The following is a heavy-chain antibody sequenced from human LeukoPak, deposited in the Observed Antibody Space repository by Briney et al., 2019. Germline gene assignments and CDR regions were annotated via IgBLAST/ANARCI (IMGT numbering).Heavy chain of an antibody. J-gene: IGHJ4*02. CDR1: GFTFSNAW. V-gene: IGHV3-15*07. D-gene: IGHD4-17*01. CDR2: IKSKTDGETT. CDR3: TTALTTVTVKRG. Sequence: GGSLRLSCAASGFTFSNAWMNWVRQAPGKGLEWVGRIKSKTDGETTDYAAPVKGRFTISRDDSKNTLYLQMNSLKTEDTAAYYCTTALTTVTVKRGWGQGTLVTVSS.